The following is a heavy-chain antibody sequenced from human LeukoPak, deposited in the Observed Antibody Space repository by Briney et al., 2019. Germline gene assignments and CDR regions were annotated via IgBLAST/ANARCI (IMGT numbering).Heavy chain of an antibody. Sequence: SETLSLTCAVYGGSFSGYYWSWIRQPPGKGLEWIGEINHSGSTNYNPSLKSRVTISVDTSKNQFSLKLSSVTAADTAVHYCARDPYCSSTSCYVRDAFDIWGQGTMVTVSS. CDR1: GGSFSGYY. CDR2: INHSGST. V-gene: IGHV4-34*01. D-gene: IGHD2-2*01. CDR3: ARDPYCSSTSCYVRDAFDI. J-gene: IGHJ3*02.